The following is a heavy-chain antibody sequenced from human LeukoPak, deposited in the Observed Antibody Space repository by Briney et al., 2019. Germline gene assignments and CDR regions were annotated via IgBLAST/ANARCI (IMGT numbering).Heavy chain of an antibody. Sequence: GGSLRLSCAASGFTFSTYVMSWVRQAPGKGLEWVSVIYSGGSTYYADSVKGRFTISRDNSKNTLYLQINSLRAEDTAVYYCATDRAGYCSGGSCYDYWGQGTLVTVSS. V-gene: IGHV3-53*01. CDR3: ATDRAGYCSGGSCYDY. CDR2: IYSGGST. D-gene: IGHD2-15*01. CDR1: GFTFSTYV. J-gene: IGHJ4*02.